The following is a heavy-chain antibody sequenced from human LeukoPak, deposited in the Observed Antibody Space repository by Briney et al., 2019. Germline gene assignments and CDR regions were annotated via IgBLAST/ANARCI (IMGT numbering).Heavy chain of an antibody. CDR3: ARDISPSELLPPPGVSYGMDV. D-gene: IGHD2-15*01. Sequence: GGSLRLSCAASGFTFSSYGMHWVRQAPGKGLEWVAVIWYDGSNKYYADSVKGRFTISRDNSKNTLYLQMNSLRAEDTAVYYCARDISPSELLPPPGVSYGMDVWGQGTTVTVSS. CDR2: IWYDGSNK. V-gene: IGHV3-33*01. J-gene: IGHJ6*02. CDR1: GFTFSSYG.